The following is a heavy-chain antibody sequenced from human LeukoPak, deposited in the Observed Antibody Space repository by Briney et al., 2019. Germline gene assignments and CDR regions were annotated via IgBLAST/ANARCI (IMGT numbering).Heavy chain of an antibody. Sequence: KSSETLSLTCSVSGGSISSYYWIWIPQPPGKGLEWIGHIYYSGSTNYNPSLKSRGTISVDTSKKQFSLKLSSVTAADTAVYYCARLSNYDILTGSSWFESWGHGTLVTVSS. J-gene: IGHJ5*01. CDR2: IYYSGST. CDR1: GGSISSYY. D-gene: IGHD3-9*01. V-gene: IGHV4-59*08. CDR3: ARLSNYDILTGSSWFES.